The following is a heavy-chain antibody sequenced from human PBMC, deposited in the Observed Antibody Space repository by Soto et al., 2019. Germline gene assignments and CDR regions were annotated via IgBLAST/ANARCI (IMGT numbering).Heavy chain of an antibody. Sequence: GGSLRLSCAASGFTFSSYSMNWVRQAPGKGLEWVSSISSSSSYIYYADSVKGRFTISRDNAKNSLYLQMNSLRAEDTAVYYCARDGYSGWYYYGMDVWGQGTTVTVSS. D-gene: IGHD5-12*01. CDR1: GFTFSSYS. CDR2: ISSSSSYI. J-gene: IGHJ6*02. CDR3: ARDGYSGWYYYGMDV. V-gene: IGHV3-21*01.